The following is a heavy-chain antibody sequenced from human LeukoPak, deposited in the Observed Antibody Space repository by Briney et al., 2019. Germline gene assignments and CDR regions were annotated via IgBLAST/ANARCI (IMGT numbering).Heavy chain of an antibody. Sequence: PGGSLRLSCAASGFTFSSYSMHWVRQAPGKGLEWVSFIRYDGSNKYYADSVKSRFTISRDNSKNTLYLQMNSLRAEDTAVYYCAKDRAHYDFWSGYYTPDWFDPWGQGTLVTVS. J-gene: IGHJ5*02. D-gene: IGHD3-3*01. V-gene: IGHV3-30*02. CDR3: AKDRAHYDFWSGYYTPDWFDP. CDR2: IRYDGSNK. CDR1: GFTFSSYS.